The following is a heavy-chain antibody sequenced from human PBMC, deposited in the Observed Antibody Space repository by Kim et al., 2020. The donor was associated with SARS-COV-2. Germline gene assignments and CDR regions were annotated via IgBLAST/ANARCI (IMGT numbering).Heavy chain of an antibody. J-gene: IGHJ3*02. V-gene: IGHV4-59*08. CDR3: ARHPSMGARSKAFDI. D-gene: IGHD6-6*01. Sequence: PSLRSRLTISLDTSKNQLSLKLSSVTAADTAIYYCARHPSMGARSKAFDIWGQGTMVTVSS.